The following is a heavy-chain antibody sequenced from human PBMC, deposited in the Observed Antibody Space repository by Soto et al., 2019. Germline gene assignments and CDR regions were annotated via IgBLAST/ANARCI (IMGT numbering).Heavy chain of an antibody. CDR1: GGTFSSYA. V-gene: IGHV1-69*06. CDR2: IIHIFGTA. J-gene: IGHJ6*02. Sequence: SVKVSCKASGGTFSSYAISWVRQAPGQGLEWMGGIIHIFGTANYAQKFQGRVTITADKSTSTAYMELSSLRSEDTAVYYCARGGHLGPYGMDVWGQGTTVTVYS. CDR3: ARGGHLGPYGMDV.